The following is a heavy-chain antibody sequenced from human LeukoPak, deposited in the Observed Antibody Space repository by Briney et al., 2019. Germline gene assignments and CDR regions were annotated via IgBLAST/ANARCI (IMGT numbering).Heavy chain of an antibody. D-gene: IGHD3-10*01. CDR2: ISSNGGST. V-gene: IGHV3-64*01. Sequence: GGSLRLSCAASGFTFSSYAMHWVRQAPGKGLEYVSAISSNGGSTYYANSVKGRFTISRDNSKNTLYLQMGSLRAEDMAVYYCARVRGTMFDYWGQGTLVTVSS. CDR3: ARVRGTMFDY. CDR1: GFTFSSYA. J-gene: IGHJ4*02.